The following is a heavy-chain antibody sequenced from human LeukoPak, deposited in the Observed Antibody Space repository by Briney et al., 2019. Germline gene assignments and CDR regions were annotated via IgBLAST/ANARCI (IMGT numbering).Heavy chain of an antibody. V-gene: IGHV3-7*01. CDR2: IKQDGSEK. J-gene: IGHJ4*02. Sequence: QDGESLKISCAASGFTFSSYWMSWVRQAPGKGLEWVANIKQDGSEKYYVDSVKGRFTISRDNAKNSLYLQMNSLRAEDTAVYYCARDPLSSGWEDYWGQGTLVTVSS. CDR3: ARDPLSSGWEDY. D-gene: IGHD6-19*01. CDR1: GFTFSSYW.